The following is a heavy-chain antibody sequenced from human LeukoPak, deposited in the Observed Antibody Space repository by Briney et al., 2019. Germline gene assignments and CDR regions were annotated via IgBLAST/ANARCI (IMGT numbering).Heavy chain of an antibody. V-gene: IGHV1-2*02. CDR2: INPKRGGT. J-gene: IGHJ4*02. CDR3: ARVRQMGYYDSSGYYGLDY. Sequence: ASVKVSCKASGYTFTGYYIHWVRQAPGQGLEWMGWINPKRGGTHYAQKFQGRVTMTRDTSISTAYMELSRLRSDDTAVYYCARVRQMGYYDSSGYYGLDYWGQGTLVTVSS. D-gene: IGHD3-22*01. CDR1: GYTFTGYY.